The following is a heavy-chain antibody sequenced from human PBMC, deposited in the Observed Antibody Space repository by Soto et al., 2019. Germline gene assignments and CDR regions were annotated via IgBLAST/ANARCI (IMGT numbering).Heavy chain of an antibody. D-gene: IGHD3-3*01. V-gene: IGHV1-18*01. Sequence: ASVKVSCKASDYTFTTYGISWVRQAPGQGLEWMGWINTNNGNTNYAQKLQGRVTMTTNTSTSTAYMELSSLRSEDTVVYYCARALRFLEWFPLDYWGQGTLVTVSS. J-gene: IGHJ4*02. CDR3: ARALRFLEWFPLDY. CDR2: INTNNGNT. CDR1: DYTFTTYG.